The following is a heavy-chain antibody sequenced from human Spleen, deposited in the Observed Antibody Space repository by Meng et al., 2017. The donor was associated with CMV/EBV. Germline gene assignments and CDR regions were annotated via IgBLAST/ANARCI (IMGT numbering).Heavy chain of an antibody. Sequence: SLDSGDCYWRWVRQPPRRALEWIAYCHYSGRTYYNPSLNSRVTMSIDTSKLQFYLKLVSVTAADTAVYSCARARSPSGSGNQNFDFWGQGTLVTVSS. CDR3: ARARSPSGSGNQNFDF. D-gene: IGHD3-10*01. J-gene: IGHJ4*02. CDR1: SLDSGDCY. V-gene: IGHV4-30-4*01. CDR2: CHYSGRT.